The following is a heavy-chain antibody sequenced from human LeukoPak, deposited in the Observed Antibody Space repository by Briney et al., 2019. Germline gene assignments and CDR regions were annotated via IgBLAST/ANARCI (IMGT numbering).Heavy chain of an antibody. J-gene: IGHJ4*02. V-gene: IGHV3-23*01. Sequence: GGSLRLSCAASGFTFITYAMSWVRQAPGKELEGVSAISCSGGCTYYAGSVKGRLTISRDNSNNTPSLQLNSLLAEPTALYYCAKGVGYGDYYFDYWGQGTMVTDSS. CDR1: GFTFITYA. CDR2: ISCSGGCT. CDR3: AKGVGYGDYYFDY. D-gene: IGHD4-17*01.